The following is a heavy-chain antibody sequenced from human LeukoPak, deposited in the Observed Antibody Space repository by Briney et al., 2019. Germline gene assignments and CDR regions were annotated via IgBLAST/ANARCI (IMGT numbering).Heavy chain of an antibody. D-gene: IGHD5-18*01. CDR3: ARDLSAMAPIFDY. V-gene: IGHV3-7*01. Sequence: PGGSPRLSCAASGFTFSSYWMSWVRQAPGKGLEWVANIKQDGSEKYYVDSVKGRFTISRDNAKNSLYLQMNSLRAEDTAVYYCARDLSAMAPIFDYWGQGTLVTVSS. CDR1: GFTFSSYW. CDR2: IKQDGSEK. J-gene: IGHJ4*02.